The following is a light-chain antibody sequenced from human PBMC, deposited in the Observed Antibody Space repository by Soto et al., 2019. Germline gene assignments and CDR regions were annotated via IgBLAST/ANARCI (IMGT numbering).Light chain of an antibody. J-gene: IGLJ3*02. CDR1: SSDVGGYKY. CDR3: SSYAGRYTWV. V-gene: IGLV2-11*01. CDR2: DAD. Sequence: QSALTQPRSVSGSPGQSVTISCTGTSSDVGGYKYVSWYQQHLGKAPKLKIYDADKRPSGVPDRFSGSKSGNTASLTISGLQAEDEADYYCSSYAGRYTWVFGGGTKLTVL.